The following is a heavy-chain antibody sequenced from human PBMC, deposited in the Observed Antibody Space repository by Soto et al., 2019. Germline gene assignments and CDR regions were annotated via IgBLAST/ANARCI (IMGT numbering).Heavy chain of an antibody. J-gene: IGHJ4*02. CDR1: GFIFSDYG. D-gene: IGHD6-19*01. V-gene: IGHV3-33*01. CDR2: IWYDGSKK. CDR3: AREGAVAGSQDF. Sequence: GGSLRLSCGASGFIFSDYGIHWVRQAPGKGLEWVALIWYDGSKKYYADSVKGRFTVSRDNINSTLYLEMNSLRVEDSAVYYCAREGAVAGSQDFWGQGTLVTVSS.